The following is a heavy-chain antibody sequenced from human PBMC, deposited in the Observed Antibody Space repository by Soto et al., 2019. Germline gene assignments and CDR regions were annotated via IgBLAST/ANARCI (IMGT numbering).Heavy chain of an antibody. D-gene: IGHD5-12*01. CDR2: ISGTGNTV. J-gene: IGHJ4*02. CDR3: ARPADGYTVDY. CDR1: GFTFSDYY. Sequence: QVQLVESGGGLVKPAGSLRLSCAASGFTFSDYYMSWIRQAPGKGLEWVSHISGTGNTVYYADSVKGRFTFSRDNAKNSLYLQMNSLRAEDTAVYYCARPADGYTVDYWGQGTLVTVSS. V-gene: IGHV3-11*01.